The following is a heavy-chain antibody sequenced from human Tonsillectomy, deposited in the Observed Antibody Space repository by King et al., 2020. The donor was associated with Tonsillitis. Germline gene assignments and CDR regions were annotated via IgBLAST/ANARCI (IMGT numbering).Heavy chain of an antibody. J-gene: IGHJ5*02. V-gene: IGHV4-39*07. CDR2: VYYTGNT. Sequence: QLQESGPGLVKPSGTLSLSCSVSGDSISGGNYYWGWIRQPPGQGLEWIGSVYYTGNTYYNPSLKSLVTISVDTSKNRFSLRISSVTAADTAVYYCARHPVWWSDRRSVWFDPWGQGTLVTVSS. CDR1: GDSISGGNYY. CDR3: ARHPVWWSDRRSVWFDP. D-gene: IGHD2-21*01.